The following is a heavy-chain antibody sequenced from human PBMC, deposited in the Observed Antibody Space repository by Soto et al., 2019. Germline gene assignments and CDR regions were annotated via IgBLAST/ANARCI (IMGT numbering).Heavy chain of an antibody. V-gene: IGHV3-23*01. CDR3: AKDHPVIEVVKVFEY. D-gene: IGHD3-22*01. J-gene: IGHJ4*02. CDR1: GLSFSSYA. Sequence: LRLSCAASGLSFSSYAMSWVRQAPGKGLDWVSAISGSGTKTHYADSVKGRFTISRDNSKNTLYLQMNSLRAEDTAVYYCAKDHPVIEVVKVFEYWGRGALVTVSS. CDR2: ISGSGTKT.